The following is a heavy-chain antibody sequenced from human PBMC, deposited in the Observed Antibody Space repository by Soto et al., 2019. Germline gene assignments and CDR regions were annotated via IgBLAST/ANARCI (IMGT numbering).Heavy chain of an antibody. CDR1: GGTFSSYA. Sequence: SVKVSCKASGGTFSSYAISWVRQAPGQGLEWMGGIIPIFGTANYAQKFQGRVTITADESTSTAYMELSSLRSEDTAVYYCARDRDSSSPNYYFDYWGQGTLVTV. J-gene: IGHJ4*02. D-gene: IGHD6-13*01. CDR2: IIPIFGTA. V-gene: IGHV1-69*13. CDR3: ARDRDSSSPNYYFDY.